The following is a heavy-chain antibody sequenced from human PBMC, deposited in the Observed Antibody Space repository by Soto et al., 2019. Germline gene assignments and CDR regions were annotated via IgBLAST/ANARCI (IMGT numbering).Heavy chain of an antibody. CDR1: GYSLTSYY. J-gene: IGHJ3*02. D-gene: IGHD5-12*01. CDR3: ASYDGEPGPLDI. Sequence: QVQLVQSGAEVKKPGASLKISCKASGYSLTSYYMHWVRQGPGQGLEWMGTINPISGSTTYAQKFLGRVAMTTDTSTGTVYMELSSLSSEDTAVYFCASYDGEPGPLDIWGQGTRVIVSS. CDR2: INPISGST. V-gene: IGHV1-46*03.